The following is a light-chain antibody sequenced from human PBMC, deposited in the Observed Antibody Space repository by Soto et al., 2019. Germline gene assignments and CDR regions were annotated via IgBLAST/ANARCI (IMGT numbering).Light chain of an antibody. Sequence: SYELTQPPSVSVDPGQTARITCGGNNIGSKSVHWYQQKQGQAPVLVVYDDSDRPSGIPERFAGSNSGNTATLTISSVEAGDYADYYGQVWDSSSDLVVFGGGTKLTVL. CDR3: QVWDSSSDLVV. V-gene: IGLV3-21*02. CDR1: NIGSKS. CDR2: DDS. J-gene: IGLJ2*01.